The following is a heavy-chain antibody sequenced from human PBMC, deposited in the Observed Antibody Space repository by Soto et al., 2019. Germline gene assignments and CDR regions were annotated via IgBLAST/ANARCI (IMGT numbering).Heavy chain of an antibody. Sequence: GESLKISCKGSGYSFTSYWIGWVRQMPGKGLEWMGIIYPGDSDTRYSPSFQGQVTISADKSISTAYLQWSSLKASDTAMYYCARLLGYCSGGSCYSAAYYYYGMDVWGQGTTVTVSS. CDR1: GYSFTSYW. V-gene: IGHV5-51*01. D-gene: IGHD2-15*01. CDR3: ARLLGYCSGGSCYSAAYYYYGMDV. J-gene: IGHJ6*02. CDR2: IYPGDSDT.